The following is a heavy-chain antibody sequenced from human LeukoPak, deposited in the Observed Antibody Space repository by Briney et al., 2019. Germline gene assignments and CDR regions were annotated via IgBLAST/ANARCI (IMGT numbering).Heavy chain of an antibody. CDR2: IYHSGST. J-gene: IGHJ4*02. Sequence: SETLSLTCAVSGYSISSGYYWGWIRQPPGKGLEWIGSIYHSGSTYYNPSLKRRVTISVDTSKNQFSLKLSSVTAADTAVYYCARNQDTSWYFDYWGQGTLVTVSS. CDR1: GYSISSGYY. CDR3: ARNQDTSWYFDY. D-gene: IGHD5-18*01. V-gene: IGHV4-38-2*01.